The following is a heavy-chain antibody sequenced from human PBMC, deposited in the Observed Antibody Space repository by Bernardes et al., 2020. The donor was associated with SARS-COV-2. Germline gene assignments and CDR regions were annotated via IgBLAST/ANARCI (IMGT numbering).Heavy chain of an antibody. V-gene: IGHV3-23*01. CDR2: ISGSGGST. D-gene: IGHD2-8*02. CDR1: GFTFSSYA. Sequence: GGSLRLLCAASGFTFSSYAMSWVRQAPGKGLEWVSAISGSGGSTYYADSVKGRFTISRDNSKNTLYLQMNSLRAEDTAVYYCAKDPGQDNWFDPWGQGTLVTVSS. CDR3: AKDPGQDNWFDP. J-gene: IGHJ5*02.